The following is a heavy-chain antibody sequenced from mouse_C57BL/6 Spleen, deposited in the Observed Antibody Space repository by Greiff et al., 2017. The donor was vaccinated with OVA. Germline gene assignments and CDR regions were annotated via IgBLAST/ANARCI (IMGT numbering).Heavy chain of an antibody. V-gene: IGHV1-39*01. D-gene: IGHD1-1*01. CDR1: GYSFTDYN. CDR3: ARQSYGSRVWYFDV. J-gene: IGHJ1*03. CDR2: INPNYGTT. Sequence: EVKLQESGPELVKPGASVKISCKASGYSFTDYNMNWVKQSNGKSLEWIGVINPNYGTTSYNQKFKGKATLTVDKSSSTAYMQLNSLTSEDSAVYYCARQSYGSRVWYFDVWGTGTTVTVSS.